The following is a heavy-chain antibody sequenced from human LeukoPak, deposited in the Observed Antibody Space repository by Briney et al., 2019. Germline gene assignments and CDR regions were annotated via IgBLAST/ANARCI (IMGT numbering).Heavy chain of an antibody. D-gene: IGHD2-2*01. Sequence: ASVKVSCKASGYTFTSYGISWVRQAPGQGLEWMGWISAYNGNTNYAQKLQGRVTMTTDTSTSTAYMELSSLRSEDTAVYYCARGSWGPYCSSTSCYGWDYYYYYMDVWGKGTTVTVSS. J-gene: IGHJ6*03. CDR3: ARGSWGPYCSSTSCYGWDYYYYYMDV. CDR1: GYTFTSYG. CDR2: ISAYNGNT. V-gene: IGHV1-18*01.